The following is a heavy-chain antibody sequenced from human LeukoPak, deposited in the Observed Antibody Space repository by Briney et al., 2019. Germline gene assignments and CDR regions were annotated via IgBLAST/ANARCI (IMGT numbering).Heavy chain of an antibody. CDR1: GFTFSNFG. Sequence: PGGSLRLSCAASGFTFSNFGMHWVRQAPGKGLEWVAVIWYDGSIKYHADSVKGRFTISRDNAKNSLYLQLNCLRAEDTAWYYFAKAIGDYGGNLMDACDIWAQETMVTVSS. J-gene: IGHJ3*02. D-gene: IGHD4-23*01. CDR2: IWYDGSIK. V-gene: IGHV3-33*03. CDR3: AKAIGDYGGNLMDACDI.